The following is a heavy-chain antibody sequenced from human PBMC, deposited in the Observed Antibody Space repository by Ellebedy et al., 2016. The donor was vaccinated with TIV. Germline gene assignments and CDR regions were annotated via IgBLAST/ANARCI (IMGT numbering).Heavy chain of an antibody. CDR1: GYTFTAYY. D-gene: IGHD5-18*01. J-gene: IGHJ6*02. CDR2: IKPNSGGT. Sequence: AASVKVSCKASGYTFTAYYMHWVRQAPGQGLEWMGWIKPNSGGTNYAQKFQGRVTMTRDTSISTTYMELSSLTSDDTAVYYCSRERDASMASYYYYGLDVWGQGTTVTVSS. CDR3: SRERDASMASYYYYGLDV. V-gene: IGHV1-2*02.